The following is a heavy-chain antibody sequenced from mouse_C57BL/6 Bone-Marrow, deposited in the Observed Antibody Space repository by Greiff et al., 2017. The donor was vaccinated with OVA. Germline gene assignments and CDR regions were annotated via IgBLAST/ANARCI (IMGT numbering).Heavy chain of an antibody. Sequence: EVHLVESGGGLVKPGGSLKLSCAASGFTFSSYAMSWVRQTPEKRLEWVATISDGGSYTYYPDNVQGRFTISRDNAKNNLYLQMSHLKSEDTAMYYCARGVSYAMDYWGQGTSVTVSS. CDR2: ISDGGSYT. CDR3: ARGVSYAMDY. CDR1: GFTFSSYA. J-gene: IGHJ4*01. V-gene: IGHV5-4*01.